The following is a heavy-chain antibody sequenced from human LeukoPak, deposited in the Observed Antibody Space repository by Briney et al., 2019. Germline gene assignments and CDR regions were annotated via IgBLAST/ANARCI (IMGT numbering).Heavy chain of an antibody. V-gene: IGHV4-34*01. CDR1: GGSFSGYY. Sequence: SETLSLTCAVYGGSFSGYYWSWIRQPPGKGLEWIGEINHSGSTNYNPSLKRRVTISVDTSKNQFSLKLSSVTAADTAVYYCASGNKYYDILTGYHMGWFDPWGQGTLVTVSS. CDR2: INHSGST. D-gene: IGHD3-9*01. CDR3: ASGNKYYDILTGYHMGWFDP. J-gene: IGHJ5*02.